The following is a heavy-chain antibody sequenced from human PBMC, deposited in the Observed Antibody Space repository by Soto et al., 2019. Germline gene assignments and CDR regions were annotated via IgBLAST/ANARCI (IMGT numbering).Heavy chain of an antibody. J-gene: IGHJ5*02. Sequence: HPGGSLRLSCSASGFTFSSYAMHWVRQAPGKGLEWVAVISYDGSNKYYADSVKGRFTISRDNSKNTLYLQMNSLRAEDTAVYYCAREATYYDSSGFNWFDPWGQGTLVTVYS. D-gene: IGHD3-22*01. CDR3: AREATYYDSSGFNWFDP. CDR2: ISYDGSNK. CDR1: GFTFSSYA. V-gene: IGHV3-30-3*01.